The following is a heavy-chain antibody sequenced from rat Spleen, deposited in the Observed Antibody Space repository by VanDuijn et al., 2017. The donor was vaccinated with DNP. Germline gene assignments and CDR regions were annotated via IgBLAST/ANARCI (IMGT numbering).Heavy chain of an antibody. CDR1: GFSLTGYN. V-gene: IGHV2-41*01. J-gene: IGHJ3*01. Sequence: QVQLKESGPGLVQPSQTLSLTCTVAGFSLTGYNVHWVRQPPGKGLEWMGKMWYDGDTAYNSALKSRLSISRDTSKSQVFLKMNSVQTEDTAMYFCARSGGTTWFAYWGQGTLVTVSS. D-gene: IGHD1-5*01. CDR2: MWYDGDT. CDR3: ARSGGTTWFAY.